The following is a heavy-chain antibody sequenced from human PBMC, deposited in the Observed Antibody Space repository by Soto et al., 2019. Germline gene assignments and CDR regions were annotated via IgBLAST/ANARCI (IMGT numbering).Heavy chain of an antibody. CDR3: ARQIYDSDTGPNFQYYFDS. J-gene: IGHJ4*02. D-gene: IGHD3-22*01. V-gene: IGHV5-10-1*01. CDR1: GYSFAGCW. Sequence: GESLKISCKCSGYSFAGCWITWVRQKPGKGLEWMGRIDPSDSQTYYSPSFRGHVTISATKSITTVFLQWSSLRASDTAMYYCARQIYDSDTGPNFQYYFDSWGQGTPVTVSS. CDR2: IDPSDSQT.